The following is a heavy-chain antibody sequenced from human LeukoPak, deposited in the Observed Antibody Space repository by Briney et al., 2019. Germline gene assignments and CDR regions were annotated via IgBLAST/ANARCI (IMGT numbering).Heavy chain of an antibody. V-gene: IGHV1-2*02. CDR3: AFLDYYDSSGPEVDC. D-gene: IGHD3-22*01. CDR2: INPNSGGT. J-gene: IGHJ4*02. CDR1: GYTFTGYY. Sequence: ASVKVSCKASGYTFTGYYMHWVRQAPGQGLEWMGWINPNSGGTNYAQKFQGRVTMTRDTSISTAYMELSRLRSDDTAVYYCAFLDYYDSSGPEVDCWGQGTLVTVSS.